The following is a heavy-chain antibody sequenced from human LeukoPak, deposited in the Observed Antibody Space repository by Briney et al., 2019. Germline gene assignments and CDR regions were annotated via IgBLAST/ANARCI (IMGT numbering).Heavy chain of an antibody. J-gene: IGHJ4*02. CDR3: ARQGGWGGALSLFEY. CDR1: GVSISRTNYC. CDR2: TYYSGSVYYSGNT. D-gene: IGHD1-26*01. V-gene: IGHV4-39*01. Sequence: SQTLSLTCTVSGVSISRTNYCWGWIRQPPGKGLEWIGSTYYSGSVYYSGNTYHNPSLKSRVTISVDTSKNQFSLKLNSVTAADTAMFYCARQGGWGGALSLFEYWGQGMLVTVSS.